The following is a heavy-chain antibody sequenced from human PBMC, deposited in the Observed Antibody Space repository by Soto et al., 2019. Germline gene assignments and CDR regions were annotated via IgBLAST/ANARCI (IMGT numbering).Heavy chain of an antibody. CDR2: ISYDGSNK. CDR1: GFTLSSYG. J-gene: IGHJ4*02. CDR3: AKDREDWEIDY. Sequence: GGSLRLSCAASGFTLSSYGMHRVRQAPGKGLEWVAVISYDGSNKYYADSVKGRFTISRDNSKNTLYLQTNSLRAEDTAVYYCAKDREDWEIDYWGQGTLVTVSS. V-gene: IGHV3-30*18. D-gene: IGHD1-26*01.